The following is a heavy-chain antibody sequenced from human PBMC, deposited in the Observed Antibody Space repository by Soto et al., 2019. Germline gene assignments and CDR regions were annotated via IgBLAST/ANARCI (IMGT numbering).Heavy chain of an antibody. CDR1: GDTFIGYY. CDR2: INPNSGDT. Sequence: ASVKVSCKTSGDTFIGYYMHWVRQAPGQGLEWMGWINPNSGDTKYAQKFQGWVTMTRDTSVSTAYMELSRLKSDDTAVYYCAREGGYCSGGSCFDYWGQGTLVTV. J-gene: IGHJ4*02. V-gene: IGHV1-2*04. D-gene: IGHD2-15*01. CDR3: AREGGYCSGGSCFDY.